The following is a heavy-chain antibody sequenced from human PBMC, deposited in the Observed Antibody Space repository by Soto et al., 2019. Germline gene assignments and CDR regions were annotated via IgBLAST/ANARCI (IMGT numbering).Heavy chain of an antibody. J-gene: IGHJ6*01. Sequence: VASVQVSCKASGYTFTSYVIHWVRQAPGQRLEWMGWLNAGNGDTKYLQKFQDRLTITRDTSASTAYMELSSLRSEDTAVYFCAGDYDDIWGGYRVDYYYFGLNVWGQGTTVTVSS. CDR2: LNAGNGDT. CDR3: AGDYDDIWGGYRVDYYYFGLNV. V-gene: IGHV1-3*01. D-gene: IGHD3-16*02. CDR1: GYTFTSYV.